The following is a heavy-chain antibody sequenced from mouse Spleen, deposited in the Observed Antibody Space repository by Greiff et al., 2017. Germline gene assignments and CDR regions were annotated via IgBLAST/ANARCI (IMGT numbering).Heavy chain of an antibody. Sequence: QVQLQQPGAELVRPGSSVKLSCKASGYTFTSYWMHWVKQRPIQGLEWIGNIDPSDSETHYNQKFKDKATLTVDKSSSTVYMELSRLTSEDSAVYFCARHEDRTTVVAWYFDVWGAGTTVTVSS. CDR2: IDPSDSET. J-gene: IGHJ1*01. CDR3: ARHEDRTTVVAWYFDV. V-gene: IGHV1-52*01. D-gene: IGHD1-1*01. CDR1: GYTFTSYW.